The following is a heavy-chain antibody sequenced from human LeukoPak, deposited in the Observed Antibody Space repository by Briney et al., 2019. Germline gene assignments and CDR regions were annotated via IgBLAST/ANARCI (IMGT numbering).Heavy chain of an antibody. CDR2: ISAYNGNT. CDR1: GYTFTNYG. Sequence: GASVKVSCKASGYTFTNYGISWVRQAPGQGLEWMGWISAYNGNTNYAQKLQGRVTMTTDTSTSTAYMELRSLGSDDTAVYYCARDTQGPADPYSYYGRDVGGQGTTVTVSS. V-gene: IGHV1-18*01. D-gene: IGHD6-19*01. CDR3: ARDTQGPADPYSYYGRDV. J-gene: IGHJ6*02.